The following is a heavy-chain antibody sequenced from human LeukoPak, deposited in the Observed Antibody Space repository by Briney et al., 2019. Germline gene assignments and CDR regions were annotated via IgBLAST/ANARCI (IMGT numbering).Heavy chain of an antibody. J-gene: IGHJ4*02. CDR1: GFTFSSYW. V-gene: IGHV3-74*01. CDR2: INSDGSST. D-gene: IGHD2-21*01. Sequence: GGSLRLSCAASGFTFSSYWMHWVRQAPGRRLVWVSRINSDGSSTSYADSVKCRFTISRDNAKNTLYLQMNSLRAEDTAVYYCARPLGLSGGERRDYWGQGTLVTVSS. CDR3: ARPLGLSGGERRDY.